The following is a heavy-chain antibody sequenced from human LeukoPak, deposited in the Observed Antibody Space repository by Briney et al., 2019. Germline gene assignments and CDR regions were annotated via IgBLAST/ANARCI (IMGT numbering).Heavy chain of an antibody. CDR1: GGTFSSYA. Sequence: ASVKVSCKASGGTFSSYAISWVRQAHGQGLEWMGRIIPIFGTANYAQKLQGRVTMTTDTSTSTAYMELRSLRSDDTAVYYCARTHIVGATVFDYWGQGTLVTVSS. V-gene: IGHV1-69*05. CDR2: IIPIFGTA. D-gene: IGHD1-26*01. CDR3: ARTHIVGATVFDY. J-gene: IGHJ4*02.